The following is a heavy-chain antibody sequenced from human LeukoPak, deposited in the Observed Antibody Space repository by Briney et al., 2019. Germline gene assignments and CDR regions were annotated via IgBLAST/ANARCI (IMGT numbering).Heavy chain of an antibody. CDR1: GGSISNYY. CDR2: IYYSGST. V-gene: IGHV4-59*01. Sequence: PSETLSLTCTVSGGSISNYYWSWIRQPPGKGLEWIGYIYYSGSTNYNPSLKSRVTISVDTSKNQFSLKLSSVTAADTAVYYCASGPQYYYDSSGYYYYYYYYMDVWGKGTTVTISS. J-gene: IGHJ6*03. CDR3: ASGPQYYYDSSGYYYYYYYYMDV. D-gene: IGHD3-22*01.